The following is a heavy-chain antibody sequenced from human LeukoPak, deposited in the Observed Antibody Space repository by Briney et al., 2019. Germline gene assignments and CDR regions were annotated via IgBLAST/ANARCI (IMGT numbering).Heavy chain of an antibody. D-gene: IGHD3-10*01. CDR2: INTDGSSS. CDR3: VRAVQTHPPADY. Sequence: GGSLRLSCAASGFSFSSYWMHWVRQAPGKGLVWVSVINTDGSSSTYADSVKGRFTISRDNAKNTLYLQMNSLRAEDTAVYYCVRAVQTHPPADYWGQGTLVTVSS. V-gene: IGHV3-74*01. J-gene: IGHJ4*02. CDR1: GFSFSSYW.